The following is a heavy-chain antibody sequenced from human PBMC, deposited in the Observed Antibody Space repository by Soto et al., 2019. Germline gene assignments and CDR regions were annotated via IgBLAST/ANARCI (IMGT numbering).Heavy chain of an antibody. CDR1: GYTFTSYD. CDR2: MNPNSGNT. J-gene: IGHJ6*02. CDR3: ARTWEYSSSSPYYYGMDV. D-gene: IGHD6-6*01. V-gene: IGHV1-8*01. Sequence: ASVKVSCKASGYTFTSYDINWVRQATGQGLEWMGWMNPNSGNTGYAQKFQGRVTMTGNTSIRTAYMELSSLRSEDTAVYYCARTWEYSSSSPYYYGMDVWGQGTTVTVSS.